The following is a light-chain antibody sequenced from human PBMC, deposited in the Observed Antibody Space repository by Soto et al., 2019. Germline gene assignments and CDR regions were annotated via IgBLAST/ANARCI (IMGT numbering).Light chain of an antibody. CDR1: QGISSY. J-gene: IGKJ1*01. V-gene: IGKV1-8*01. Sequence: AIRMTQSPSSLSASTGDTVTITCRASQGISSYLAWYQQKPGKAPKLLIYAASTLQSGVPSGFSGSGSGTDFTLTISCLRPDDFATYYCQHYNSYSEAFGQGTKVDIK. CDR3: QHYNSYSEA. CDR2: AAS.